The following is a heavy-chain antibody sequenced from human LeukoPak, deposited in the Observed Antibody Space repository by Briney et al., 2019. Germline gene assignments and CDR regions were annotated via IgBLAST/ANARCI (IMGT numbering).Heavy chain of an antibody. CDR1: GYSISSSYY. V-gene: IGHV4-34*01. CDR3: ARVGRLYCSGGSCYSRSFDY. CDR2: INHSGST. D-gene: IGHD2-15*01. Sequence: SETLSLTCAVSGYSISSSYYWSWIRQPPGKGLEWIGEINHSGSTNYNPSLKSRVTISVDTSKNQFSLKLSSVTAADTAVYYCARVGRLYCSGGSCYSRSFDYWGQGTLVTVSS. J-gene: IGHJ4*02.